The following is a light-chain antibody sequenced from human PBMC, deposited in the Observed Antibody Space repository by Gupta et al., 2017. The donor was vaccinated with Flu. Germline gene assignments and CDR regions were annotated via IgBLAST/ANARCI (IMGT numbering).Light chain of an antibody. Sequence: QSVLAQPPSASGTPRQTVTLSCSGSRSNSGSNSLNWYQQAPGTAPKLLLYGNYQRPSVVPDRFSGAKSGTSASLAISGLQSEDEADYYCAEWYDSMNGHYVFGTGTKVTVV. CDR1: RSNSGSNS. CDR3: AEWYDSMNGHYV. V-gene: IGLV1-44*01. CDR2: GNY. J-gene: IGLJ1*01.